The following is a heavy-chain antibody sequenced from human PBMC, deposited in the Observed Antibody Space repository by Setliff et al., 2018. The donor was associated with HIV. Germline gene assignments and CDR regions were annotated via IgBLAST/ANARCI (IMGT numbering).Heavy chain of an antibody. CDR2: VNYKGSS. Sequence: SETLSLTCAVYGGSFSGYYWTWIRQSPGKGLDWIGEVNYKGSSIYNPSLRSRTTISVDTSKNQFSLKLSSVTAADTAVYYCARGRTWESQYYSYYYMDVWGKGTTVTVSS. D-gene: IGHD1-26*01. V-gene: IGHV4-34*01. CDR1: GGSFSGYY. CDR3: ARGRTWESQYYSYYYMDV. J-gene: IGHJ6*03.